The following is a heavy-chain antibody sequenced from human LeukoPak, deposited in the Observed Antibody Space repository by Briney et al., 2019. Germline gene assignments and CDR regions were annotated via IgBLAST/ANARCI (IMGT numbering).Heavy chain of an antibody. V-gene: IGHV3-21*01. D-gene: IGHD3-10*01. J-gene: IGHJ6*02. CDR3: ARDRTLRNYGSGMDYLGMDV. CDR1: GFTFSSYS. Sequence: GGSLRLSCAASGFTFSSYSMNWVRQAPGKGLEWVSSISSSSSYIYYADSVKGRFTISRDNAKNSLFLQMNSLRDEDTAVYYCARDRTLRNYGSGMDYLGMDVWGQGTTVTVSS. CDR2: ISSSSSYI.